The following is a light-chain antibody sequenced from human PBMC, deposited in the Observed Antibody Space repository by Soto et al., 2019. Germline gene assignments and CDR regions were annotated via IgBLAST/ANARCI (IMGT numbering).Light chain of an antibody. Sequence: ETVMTQSPATLSVSPGDGATLSCGPSRSVGSKLAWYQHKPGQSPRLLIYDASTRASNISARFSGSGSGTDFTLTISRLQSEDFAVYYCQQYNNWPFSFGPGTKVDFK. CDR2: DAS. CDR1: RSVGSK. CDR3: QQYNNWPFS. J-gene: IGKJ3*01. V-gene: IGKV3-15*01.